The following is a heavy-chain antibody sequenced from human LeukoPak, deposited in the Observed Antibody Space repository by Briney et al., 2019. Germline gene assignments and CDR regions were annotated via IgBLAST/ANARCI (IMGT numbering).Heavy chain of an antibody. J-gene: IGHJ5*02. D-gene: IGHD2-21*01. CDR2: INPNSGGT. CDR1: GYSFTDYY. Sequence: ASVKVSCKTSGYSFTDYYMHWVRQAPGQGLEWMGWINPNSGGTSAAQKFQGRVTMTRDTSITTVYIEVSWLTSDDTAIYYCARADRLHGGPYLIGPWGQGTLVTVSS. V-gene: IGHV1-2*02. CDR3: ARADRLHGGPYLIGP.